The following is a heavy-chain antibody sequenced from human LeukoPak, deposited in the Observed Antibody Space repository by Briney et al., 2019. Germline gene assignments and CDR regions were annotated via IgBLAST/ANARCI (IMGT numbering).Heavy chain of an antibody. CDR1: ALTFSSYG. D-gene: IGHD3-10*01. Sequence: GGSLRLSCAASALTFSSYGMSWVRQAPGKGLEWVGFIRSKAYGATPEYAASVKGRFTISRDDSNSIAYLQMDSLKTEDTGVYYCTRSGIGGSGTYLDYWGQGTLVTVSS. CDR3: TRSGIGGSGTYLDY. V-gene: IGHV3-49*04. J-gene: IGHJ4*02. CDR2: IRSKAYGATP.